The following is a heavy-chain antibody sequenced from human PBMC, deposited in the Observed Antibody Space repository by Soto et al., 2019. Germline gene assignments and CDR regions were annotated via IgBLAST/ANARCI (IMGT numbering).Heavy chain of an antibody. D-gene: IGHD5-18*01. CDR1: GFTFSSYS. CDR3: ARDHWIQLWPDEHYGMDV. J-gene: IGHJ6*02. CDR2: ISSSSSYI. Sequence: GGSLRLSCAASGFTFSSYSMNWVRQAPGKGLEWVSSISSSSSYIYYADSVKGRFTISRDNAKNSLYLQMNSLRAEDTAVYYCARDHWIQLWPDEHYGMDVCGQGTTVTVSS. V-gene: IGHV3-21*01.